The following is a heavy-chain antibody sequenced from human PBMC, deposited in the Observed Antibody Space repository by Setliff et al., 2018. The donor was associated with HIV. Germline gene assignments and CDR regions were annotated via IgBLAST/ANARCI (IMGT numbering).Heavy chain of an antibody. CDR3: VRTGLGLREVLSPGV. CDR2: IKQDGSEK. J-gene: IGHJ6*04. CDR1: GFTFSSYA. V-gene: IGHV3-7*03. Sequence: PGGSLRLSCAASGFTFSSYAMSWVRQAPGKGLEWVANIKQDGSEKYYVESVKGRFTISRDNAKNSLYLQMNSLRVEDTAVYYCVRTGLGLREVLSPGVWGTGTTVTVSS. D-gene: IGHD3-10*01.